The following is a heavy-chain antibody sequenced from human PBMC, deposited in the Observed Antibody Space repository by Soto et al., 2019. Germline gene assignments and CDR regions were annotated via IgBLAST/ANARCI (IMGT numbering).Heavy chain of an antibody. D-gene: IGHD1-26*01. CDR1: GGTFSSYA. CDR2: IIPIFGTA. J-gene: IGHJ6*02. V-gene: IGHV1-69*13. CDR3: AREVFGATNSADYYYYYGMDV. Sequence: ASVKVSCKASGGTFSSYAISWVRQAPGQGLEWMGGIIPIFGTANYAQKFQGRVTITADESTSTAYMELSSLRSEDTAVYYCAREVFGATNSADYYYYYGMDVWGQGTTVTVSS.